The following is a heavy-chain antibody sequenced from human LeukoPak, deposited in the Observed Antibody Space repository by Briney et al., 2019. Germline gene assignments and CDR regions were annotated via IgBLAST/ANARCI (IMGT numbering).Heavy chain of an antibody. CDR2: IYYSGST. D-gene: IGHD3-16*02. J-gene: IGHJ4*02. CDR1: GGSISSSSYY. Sequence: SETLSLTCTVSGGSISSSSYYWGWIRQPPGKGLEWIGSIYYSGSTYYNPSLKSRVTISVDTSKNQFSLKLSSVTAADTAVYYCARVEAVFTFGGVIAPRSFDYWGQGTLVTVSS. CDR3: ARVEAVFTFGGVIAPRSFDY. V-gene: IGHV4-39*07.